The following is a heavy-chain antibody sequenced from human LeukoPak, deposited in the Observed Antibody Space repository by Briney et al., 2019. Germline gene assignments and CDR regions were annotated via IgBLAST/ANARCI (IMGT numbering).Heavy chain of an antibody. CDR2: ISAYNGNT. CDR1: GGTFSSYA. J-gene: IGHJ6*03. V-gene: IGHV1-18*01. D-gene: IGHD1-26*01. Sequence: GASVKVSCKASGGTFSSYAISWVRQAPGQGLEWMGWISAYNGNTNYAQKLQGRVTMTTDTSTSTAYMELRSLRSDDTAVYYCARCGSYFMFYYYYYMDVWGKGTTVTVSS. CDR3: ARCGSYFMFYYYYYMDV.